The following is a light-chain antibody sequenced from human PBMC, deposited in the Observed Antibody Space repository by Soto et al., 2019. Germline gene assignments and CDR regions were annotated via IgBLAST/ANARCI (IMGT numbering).Light chain of an antibody. CDR2: AAS. V-gene: IGKV1-39*01. CDR3: HQSYSSPLT. J-gene: IGKJ4*01. Sequence: DIQMTQSPSSLSASVGDRVTITCQASQDISNYLNWYQQKPGKAPRLLIYAASSLQSGVPARFSGSGSGTDFTLSISNLQPEDFATYYCHQSYSSPLTFGGGTKVDIK. CDR1: QDISNY.